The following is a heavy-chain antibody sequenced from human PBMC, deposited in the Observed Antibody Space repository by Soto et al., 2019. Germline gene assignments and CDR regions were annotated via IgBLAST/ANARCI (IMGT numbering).Heavy chain of an antibody. V-gene: IGHV3-7*03. D-gene: IGHD6-19*01. CDR1: GFNFNNYR. CDR2: IKEDGSER. J-gene: IGHJ4*02. Sequence: EVQLVESGGGLVQPGGSLRLSCAVSGFNFNNYRMSWVRQAPGKGLEWVATIKEDGSERYYVPSVRGRFTISRDNAKNSLSLQMTTLGADDTVVYYCAGLNVSSAWDVWGQGTLVTVSS. CDR3: AGLNVSSAWDV.